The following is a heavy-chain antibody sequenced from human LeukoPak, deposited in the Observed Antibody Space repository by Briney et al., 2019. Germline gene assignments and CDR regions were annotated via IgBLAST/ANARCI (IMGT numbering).Heavy chain of an antibody. CDR2: IWYDGSNK. CDR1: GFTFSSYG. Sequence: GGSLRLSCAASGFTFSSYGMHWVRQAPGKGLVWVAVIWYDGSNKYYADSVKGRFTISRDNSKNTLYLQMNSLRAEDTAVYYCARDQYSSGWHFDYWGQGTLVTVSS. V-gene: IGHV3-33*01. CDR3: ARDQYSSGWHFDY. J-gene: IGHJ4*02. D-gene: IGHD6-19*01.